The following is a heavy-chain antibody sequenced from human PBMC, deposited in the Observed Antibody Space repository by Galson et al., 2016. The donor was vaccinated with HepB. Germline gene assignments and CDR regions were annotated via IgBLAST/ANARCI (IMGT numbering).Heavy chain of an antibody. D-gene: IGHD6-19*01. CDR1: GGSISSDYY. V-gene: IGHV4-39*01. CDR2: FYSIDNT. Sequence: SETLSLTCIVSGGSISSDYYWGWIRQPPGRGLEWIGSFYSIDNTYYNPSLPSRATISVDTSKNQISLRLNSVTAADTGVYYCATGIVVAGKYYYHYMDVWGRGTTVTVSS. J-gene: IGHJ6*03. CDR3: ATGIVVAGKYYYHYMDV.